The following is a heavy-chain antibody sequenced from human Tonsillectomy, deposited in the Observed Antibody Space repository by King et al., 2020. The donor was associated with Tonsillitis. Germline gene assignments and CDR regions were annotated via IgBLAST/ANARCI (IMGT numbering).Heavy chain of an antibody. CDR2: IYYSGGT. J-gene: IGHJ4*02. CDR1: GGSISSSTYY. Sequence: QLQESGPGRVKPSETLSLTCTVSGGSISSSTYYWGWIRPPPGKGLEWIGSIYYSGGTYSNPSHKSRVTISVDTSKNQFSLKLSSVTAADTAVYYCARLYSGYACFDYWGQGTLVTVSS. D-gene: IGHD5-12*01. CDR3: ARLYSGYACFDY. V-gene: IGHV4-39*01.